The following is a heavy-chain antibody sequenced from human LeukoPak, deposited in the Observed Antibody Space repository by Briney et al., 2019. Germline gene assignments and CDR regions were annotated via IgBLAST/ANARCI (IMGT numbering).Heavy chain of an antibody. D-gene: IGHD3-9*01. CDR3: ARCDDILTGYHPDY. V-gene: IGHV1-2*02. J-gene: IGHJ4*02. CDR2: INPNSGGT. Sequence: ASVKVSCKASGYTFTGYYMHWVRQAPGQELEGMGWINPNSGGTNYAQKFQGRVTMTTDTSTSTAYMELRSLRSDDTAVYYCARCDDILTGYHPDYWGQGTLVTVSS. CDR1: GYTFTGYY.